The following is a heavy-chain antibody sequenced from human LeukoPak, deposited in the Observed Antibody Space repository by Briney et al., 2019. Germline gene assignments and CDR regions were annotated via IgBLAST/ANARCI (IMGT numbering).Heavy chain of an antibody. D-gene: IGHD4-17*01. V-gene: IGHV3-23*01. CDR2: ISGSGGST. Sequence: PGGSLRLSCAASGFTFSSYAMSWVRQAPGKGLEWVSAISGSGGSTYYPDSVKGRFTISRDNSKNTLYLQMNSLRAEDTAVYYCAKTRVYGDFYFDYWGQGTLVTVSS. CDR1: GFTFSSYA. CDR3: AKTRVYGDFYFDY. J-gene: IGHJ4*02.